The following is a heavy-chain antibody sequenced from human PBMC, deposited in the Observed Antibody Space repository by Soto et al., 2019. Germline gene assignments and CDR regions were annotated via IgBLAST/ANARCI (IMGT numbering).Heavy chain of an antibody. CDR3: AKDRSDYGDFVFDN. CDR2: IAPMIGIA. J-gene: IGHJ4*02. Sequence: QVQLVQSGAEVREPGSSVKVSCKTSGGTLTDYIISWVRQAPGQGLEWMGRIAPMIGIADYERKFQGRVTITADRSTNTAYVEVSSLRPEDTAIYYCAKDRSDYGDFVFDNWGRGTLVTVSS. D-gene: IGHD4-17*01. CDR1: GGTLTDYI. V-gene: IGHV1-69*08.